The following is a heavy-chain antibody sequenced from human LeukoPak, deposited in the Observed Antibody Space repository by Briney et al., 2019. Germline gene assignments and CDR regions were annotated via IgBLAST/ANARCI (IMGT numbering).Heavy chain of an antibody. J-gene: IGHJ5*02. V-gene: IGHV1-69*05. Sequence: SVKVSCKASGGTFSSYAISWVRQAPGQGLEWMGGIIPIFGTANYAQKFQGRVTITTDESTSTAYMELSSLRSEDTAVYYCARDTIYTYYYGSGSYSENWFDPWGQGTLVTVSS. CDR3: ARDTIYTYYYGSGSYSENWFDP. CDR1: GGTFSSYA. D-gene: IGHD3-10*01. CDR2: IIPIFGTA.